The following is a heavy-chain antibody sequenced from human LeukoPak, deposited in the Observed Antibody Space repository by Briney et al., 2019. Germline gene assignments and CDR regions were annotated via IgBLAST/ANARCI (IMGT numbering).Heavy chain of an antibody. V-gene: IGHV4-59*01. D-gene: IGHD1-26*01. CDR3: ARGGGSYHSNWFDP. CDR2: IYYSGST. J-gene: IGHJ5*02. Sequence: SETLSLTCTVSGGSISSYYWSWIRQPPGKGLEWIGYIYYSGSTNYNPSLKSRVTISQDTSRNQFSLKLISVTAADTAVYYCARGGGSYHSNWFDPWGQGTLVTVSS. CDR1: GGSISSYY.